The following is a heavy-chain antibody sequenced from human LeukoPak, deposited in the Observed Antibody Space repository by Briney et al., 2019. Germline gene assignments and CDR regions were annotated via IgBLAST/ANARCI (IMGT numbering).Heavy chain of an antibody. CDR2: IYYSGST. J-gene: IGHJ4*02. Sequence: SQTLSLTCTVSGGSISSGGYYWSWIRQHPGKGLEWIGYIYYSGSTYYNPSLKSRVTISVDTSKNQFSLKLSSVTAADTAVYYCARTDVDTATAYDYWGQGTLVTVSS. D-gene: IGHD5-18*01. CDR3: ARTDVDTATAYDY. CDR1: GGSISSGGYY. V-gene: IGHV4-31*03.